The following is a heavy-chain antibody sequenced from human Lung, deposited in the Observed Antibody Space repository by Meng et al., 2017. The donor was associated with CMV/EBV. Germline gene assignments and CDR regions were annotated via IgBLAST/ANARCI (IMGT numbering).Heavy chain of an antibody. CDR2: IDTSSSYI. J-gene: IGHJ4*02. CDR3: VRRAQGDY. V-gene: IGHV3-21*01. Sequence: SLSLSCEASGFTFSSYNMNWVRQAPGKGLGWVSSIDTSSSYIYYADSVKGRFTISRDNAKNSLYLQMNSLRAEDTALYYCVRRAQGDYWGQGTLVTVSS. CDR1: GFTFSSYN.